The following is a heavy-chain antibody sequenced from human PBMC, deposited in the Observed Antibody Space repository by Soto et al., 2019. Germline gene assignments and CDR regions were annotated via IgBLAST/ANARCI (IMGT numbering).Heavy chain of an antibody. J-gene: IGHJ4*02. CDR2: INHSGST. CDR3: ARGGPHCTNGVCSSLDY. V-gene: IGHV4-34*01. D-gene: IGHD2-8*01. CDR1: GGSFSGYY. Sequence: QVQLQQWGAGLLKPSETLSLTCAVYGGSFSGYYWSWIRQPPGKGLEWIGEINHSGSTNYNPSLKSRVTISVDTSKNQFSLKLSSVTAADTAVYYCARGGPHCTNGVCSSLDYWGQGTLVTVSS.